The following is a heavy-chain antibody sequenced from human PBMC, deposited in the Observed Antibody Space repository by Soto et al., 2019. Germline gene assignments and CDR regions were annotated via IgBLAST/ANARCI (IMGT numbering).Heavy chain of an antibody. V-gene: IGHV3-23*01. J-gene: IGHJ4*02. CDR1: GFTFSSYA. CDR3: AKDPYIVVVPAAIGS. Sequence: EVQLLESGGGLVQPGGSLRLSCAASGFTFSSYAMSWVRQAPGKGLEWVSAISGSGGSTYYADSVKGRFTISRDNSKNTLYLQMNSLRAEDTAVYYYAKDPYIVVVPAAIGSWGQGTLVTVSS. D-gene: IGHD2-2*01. CDR2: ISGSGGST.